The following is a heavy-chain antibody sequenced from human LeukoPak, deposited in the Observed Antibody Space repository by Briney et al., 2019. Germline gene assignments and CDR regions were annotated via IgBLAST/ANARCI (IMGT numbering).Heavy chain of an antibody. V-gene: IGHV3-74*01. CDR3: ARVSVCSSTSCYSVFDY. Sequence: GGSLRLSCAASGFTFSSYWMHWVRQAPGKGLVWVSRISSDGSSTSYADSVKGRFTISRDNAKNTLHLQMNRLRAEDTAVYYCARVSVCSSTSCYSVFDYLGQGTLVTVSS. J-gene: IGHJ4*02. CDR2: ISSDGSST. D-gene: IGHD2-2*01. CDR1: GFTFSSYW.